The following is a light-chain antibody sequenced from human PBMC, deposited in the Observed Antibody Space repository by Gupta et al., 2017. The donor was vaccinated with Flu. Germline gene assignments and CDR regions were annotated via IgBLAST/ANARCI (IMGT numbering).Light chain of an antibody. CDR2: KDR. CDR3: QSADRSGTYGV. CDR1: PLPKEY. Sequence: YELTPPPSLSVSPGPTARITCSGEPLPKEYVYWYQQKPGQATVLLIDKDRDRPPGIPDRCSGANSGTKVTLTISGVQAEDEAEDYCQSADRSGTYGVFGGGTKLTVL. J-gene: IGLJ3*02. V-gene: IGLV3-25*02.